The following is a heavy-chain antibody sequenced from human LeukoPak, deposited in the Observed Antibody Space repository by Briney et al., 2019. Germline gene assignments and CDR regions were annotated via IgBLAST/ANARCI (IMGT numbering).Heavy chain of an antibody. J-gene: IGHJ6*02. CDR2: IWYDASNK. CDR3: AKLKGAAAEVDV. Sequence: GRSLTLSCAASGFTVSSFGMHWVRQAPGKGLEWVAVIWYDASNKYYADSVKGRFTISRDNSKNTLYLQMNSLRAEDTAVYYCAKLKGAAAEVDVWGQGTTVTVSS. V-gene: IGHV3-33*06. D-gene: IGHD6-13*01. CDR1: GFTVSSFG.